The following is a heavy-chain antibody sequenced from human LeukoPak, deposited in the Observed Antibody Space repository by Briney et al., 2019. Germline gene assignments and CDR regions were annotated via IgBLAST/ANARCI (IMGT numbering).Heavy chain of an antibody. J-gene: IGHJ4*02. V-gene: IGHV3-30*18. CDR2: ISYDGSNK. D-gene: IGHD1-1*01. Sequence: GGSLRLSCAASGFTFSSYGMHWVCQAPGKGLEWVAVISYDGSNKYYADSVKGRFTISRDNSKNPLYLQMNSQRAEDTDVYYCAKDLTDDVGDYWGQGTLVTVSS. CDR3: AKDLTDDVGDY. CDR1: GFTFSSYG.